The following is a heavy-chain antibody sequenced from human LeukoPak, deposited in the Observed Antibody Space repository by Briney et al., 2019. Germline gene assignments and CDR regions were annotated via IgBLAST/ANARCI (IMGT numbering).Heavy chain of an antibody. D-gene: IGHD3-9*01. V-gene: IGHV6-1*01. CDR1: GDSVSSNSAA. J-gene: IGHJ4*02. CDR3: ARTRYFDWLLMSPYRKYYFDY. CDR2: TYYRSKWYN. Sequence: SQTLSLTCAISGDSVSSNSAAWNWIRQSPPRGLEWLGRTYYRSKWYNDYAVSVKSRITINPDTSKNQFSLQLNSVTPEDTAVYYCARTRYFDWLLMSPYRKYYFDYWGQGTLVTVSS.